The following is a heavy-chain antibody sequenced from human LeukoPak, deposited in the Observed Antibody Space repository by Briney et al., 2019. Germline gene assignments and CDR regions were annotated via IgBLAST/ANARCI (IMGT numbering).Heavy chain of an antibody. J-gene: IGHJ4*02. Sequence: ASVKVSCKVSGYTLTELSMHWVRQAPGQGLEWMGWINPNSGGTNYAQKFQGRVTMTRDTSISTAYMELSRLRSDDTAVYYCASGTRRGIDYWGQGTLVAVSS. CDR3: ASGTRRGIDY. V-gene: IGHV1-2*02. CDR1: GYTLTELS. D-gene: IGHD1-7*01. CDR2: INPNSGGT.